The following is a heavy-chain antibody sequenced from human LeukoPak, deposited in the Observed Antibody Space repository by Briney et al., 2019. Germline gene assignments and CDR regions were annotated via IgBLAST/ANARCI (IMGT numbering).Heavy chain of an antibody. CDR2: IYYSGTT. Sequence: SETLSLACSVSVGSITNSSFYWGWIRQPPGKGLEWIVSIYYSGTTYYNPSLKCRLTISMDMSKNQFYLKLTSVIDVDTGVNHCARHGKGGDTGYHQGSTYDYWGQGTLVTVSS. CDR3: ARHGKGGDTGYHQGSTYDY. V-gene: IGHV4-39*01. D-gene: IGHD5-12*01. J-gene: IGHJ4*02. CDR1: VGSITNSSFY.